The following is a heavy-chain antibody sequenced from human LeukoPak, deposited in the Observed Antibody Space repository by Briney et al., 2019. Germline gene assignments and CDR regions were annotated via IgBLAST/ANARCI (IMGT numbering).Heavy chain of an antibody. Sequence: PSGTLSLTCAVSGGSITTTNWWSWIRQPPGRGLEWIGYIYYSGSTNYNPSLKSRVTISVDTSKNQFSLKLNSVTAADTAVYYCAAGDCSSTSCYGWEVFDYWGQGTLVTVSS. V-gene: IGHV4-4*02. J-gene: IGHJ4*02. CDR2: IYYSGST. CDR3: AAGDCSSTSCYGWEVFDY. D-gene: IGHD2-2*01. CDR1: GGSITTTNW.